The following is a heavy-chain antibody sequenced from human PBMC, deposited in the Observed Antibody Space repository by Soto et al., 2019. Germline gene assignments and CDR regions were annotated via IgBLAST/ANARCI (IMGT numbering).Heavy chain of an antibody. CDR3: ARGHSSGYYPDPVDY. D-gene: IGHD3-22*01. CDR1: GGSISSGDYY. J-gene: IGHJ4*02. CDR2: IYYSGST. V-gene: IGHV4-30-4*01. Sequence: QVQLRESGPGLVKPSQTLSLTCTVSGGSISSGDYYWSWIRQPPGKGLEWIGYIYYSGSTYYNPSLKSRVTISVDTSKNQFSLKLSSVTAADTAVYYCARGHSSGYYPDPVDYWGQGTLVTVSS.